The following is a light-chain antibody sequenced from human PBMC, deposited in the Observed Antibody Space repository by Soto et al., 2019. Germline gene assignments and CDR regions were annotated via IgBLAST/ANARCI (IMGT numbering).Light chain of an antibody. CDR2: DVS. J-gene: IGLJ1*01. CDR1: SSDVGGYNY. Sequence: QSALTQPRSVSGSPGQSVTISCTGTSSDVGGYNYVSWYQQHPGKAPKLTIYDVSNRPSWVPDRISGSKSGNTASLTISGLQAEGEADYYCCSYAGSYTFVFGTGTKVTVL. V-gene: IGLV2-11*01. CDR3: CSYAGSYTFV.